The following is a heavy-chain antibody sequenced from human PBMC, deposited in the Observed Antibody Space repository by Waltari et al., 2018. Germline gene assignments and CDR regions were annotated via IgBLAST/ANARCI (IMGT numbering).Heavy chain of an antibody. CDR2: INHSGST. CDR1: GGSFSGYY. V-gene: IGHV4-34*01. Sequence: QVQLQQWGAGLLKPSETLSLTCAVYGGSFSGYYWSWIRQTPGKGLEWIGEINHSGSTNYNPSLKSRVTISVDTSKNQFSLKLSSVTAADTAVYYCARARRLKIFYYYYMDVWGKGTTVTVSS. D-gene: IGHD2-15*01. J-gene: IGHJ6*03. CDR3: ARARRLKIFYYYYMDV.